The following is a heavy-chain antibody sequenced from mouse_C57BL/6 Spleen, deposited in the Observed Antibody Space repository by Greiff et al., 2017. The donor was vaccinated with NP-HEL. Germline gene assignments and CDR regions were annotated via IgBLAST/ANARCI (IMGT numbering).Heavy chain of an antibody. CDR2: IYPSDSET. D-gene: IGHD2-3*01. J-gene: IGHJ4*01. Sequence: QVQLQQSGAELVRPGSSVKLSCKASGYTFTSYWMDWVKQRPGQGLEWIGNIYPSDSETHYNQKFKDKATLTVDKSSSTAYMQLSSLTSEDSAVYYCARRDDGYYYAMDYWGQGTSVTVSS. CDR3: ARRDDGYYYAMDY. CDR1: GYTFTSYW. V-gene: IGHV1-61*01.